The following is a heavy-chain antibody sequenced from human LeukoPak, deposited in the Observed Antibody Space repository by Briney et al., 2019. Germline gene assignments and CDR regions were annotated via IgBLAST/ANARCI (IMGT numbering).Heavy chain of an antibody. J-gene: IGHJ4*02. Sequence: PSETLSLTCTVSGGSISSGSYYWSWIRQPAGKGLEWIGRIYTSGSTNYNPSLKSRVTISVDTSKNQFSLKLSSVTAADTAVYYCARGDGYNYDYFDYWGQGTLVTVSS. CDR1: GGSISSGSYY. CDR2: IYTSGST. D-gene: IGHD5-24*01. V-gene: IGHV4-61*02. CDR3: ARGDGYNYDYFDY.